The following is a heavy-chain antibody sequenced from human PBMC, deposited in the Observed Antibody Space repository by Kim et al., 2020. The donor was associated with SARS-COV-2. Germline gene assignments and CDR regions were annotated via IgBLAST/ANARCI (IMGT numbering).Heavy chain of an antibody. CDR1: GFTFTSSA. V-gene: IGHV1-58*01. J-gene: IGHJ4*02. Sequence: SVKVSCKASGFTFTSSAVQWVRQARGQRLEWIGWIVVGSGNTNYAQKFQERVTITRDMSTSTAYMELSSLRSEDTAVYYCAADSRYYGGFDYWGQGTLVTVSS. CDR3: AADSRYYGGFDY. CDR2: IVVGSGNT. D-gene: IGHD4-17*01.